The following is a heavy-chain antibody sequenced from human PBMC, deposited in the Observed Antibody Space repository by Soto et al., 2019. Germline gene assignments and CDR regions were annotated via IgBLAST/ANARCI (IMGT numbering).Heavy chain of an antibody. D-gene: IGHD2-2*01. Sequence: GASVEVSCKASGYTFTSYYMHWVRQAPGQGLEWMGIINPSGGSTSYAQKFQGRVTMTRDTSTSTVYMELSSLRSEDTAVYYCARDHRYCSSTSCYPLYYYGMDVWGQGTTVTVS. J-gene: IGHJ6*02. CDR2: INPSGGST. CDR1: GYTFTSYY. CDR3: ARDHRYCSSTSCYPLYYYGMDV. V-gene: IGHV1-46*01.